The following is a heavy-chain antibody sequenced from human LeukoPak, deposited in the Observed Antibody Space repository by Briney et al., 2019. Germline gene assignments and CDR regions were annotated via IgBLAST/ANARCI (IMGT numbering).Heavy chain of an antibody. J-gene: IGHJ6*03. CDR2: INHSGST. CDR1: GGSFSGYY. D-gene: IGHD1/OR15-1a*01. V-gene: IGHV4-34*01. Sequence: SETLSLTCAVYGGSFSGYYWSWVRQPPGKGLEWIGEINHSGSTNYNPSLKSRVTISVDTSKNQFSLKLSSVTAADTAVYYCARFFTWKNHPRVNYYMDVWGKGTTVTVSS. CDR3: ARFFTWKNHPRVNYYMDV.